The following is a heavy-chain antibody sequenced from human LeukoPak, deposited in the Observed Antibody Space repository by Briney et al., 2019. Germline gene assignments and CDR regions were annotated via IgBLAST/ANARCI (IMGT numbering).Heavy chain of an antibody. D-gene: IGHD2/OR15-2a*01. V-gene: IGHV4-59*01. CDR1: GGSISSYY. Sequence: SETLSLTCTVSGGSISSYYWSWIRQPPGKGLEWIGYIYYSGSTNYNPSLKSRVTISVDTSKNQFSLKLSSVTAADTAVYYCARTSLDYLRGYYYGMDVWGQGTTVTVSS. CDR2: IYYSGST. CDR3: ARTSLDYLRGYYYGMDV. J-gene: IGHJ6*02.